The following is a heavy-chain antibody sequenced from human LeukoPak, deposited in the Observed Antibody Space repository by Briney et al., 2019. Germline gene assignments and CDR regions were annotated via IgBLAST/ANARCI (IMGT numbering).Heavy chain of an antibody. D-gene: IGHD5-24*01. CDR2: MKEDGSET. J-gene: IGHJ4*02. CDR1: GFIFKKYW. CDR3: ARETPRRGETRDGYR. Sequence: PGGSLRLSCAASGFIFKKYWMSWVRQVLGKGLECVANMKEDGSETYYADSVKGRFTISRDNPKNLLFLQINSLRVEDTAVYYCARETPRRGETRDGYRWGQGTVVTVSS. V-gene: IGHV3-7*01.